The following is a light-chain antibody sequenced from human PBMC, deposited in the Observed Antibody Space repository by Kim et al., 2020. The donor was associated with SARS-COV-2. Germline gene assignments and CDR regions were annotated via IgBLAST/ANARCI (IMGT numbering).Light chain of an antibody. J-gene: IGKJ2*01. CDR2: GAS. V-gene: IGKV1-39*01. CDR1: QNTDNY. Sequence: DIQMTQSPSSLSASVGDRVTITCRASQNTDNYLNWYQQKVGRAPKLLIYGASNLQNGVPSRFSGSGSGTDFTLTISGLQSEDVASYFCQQSSSSPYIFGQGTKLEI. CDR3: QQSSSSPYI.